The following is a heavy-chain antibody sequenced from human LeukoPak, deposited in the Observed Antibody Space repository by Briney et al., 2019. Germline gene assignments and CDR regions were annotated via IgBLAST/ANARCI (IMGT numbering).Heavy chain of an antibody. D-gene: IGHD3-3*01. V-gene: IGHV3-74*01. CDR3: ARGEYDFWSGYYTGGGMDV. J-gene: IGHJ6*02. Sequence: GGSLRLSCAASGFTFSSYWMHWVRQAPGKGLVGVSRINSDGSSTSYADSVKGRFTISRDNAKNTLYLQMNSLRAEDTAVYYCARGEYDFWSGYYTGGGMDVWGQGTTVTVSS. CDR2: INSDGSST. CDR1: GFTFSSYW.